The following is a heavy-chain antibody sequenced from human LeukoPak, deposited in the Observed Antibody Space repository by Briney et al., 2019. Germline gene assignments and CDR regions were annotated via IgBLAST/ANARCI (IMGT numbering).Heavy chain of an antibody. V-gene: IGHV3-15*01. CDR1: GFTFSNAW. D-gene: IGHD2-21*02. CDR2: IKSKTDGGTT. CDR3: ARDLALHLAVVTYDY. J-gene: IGHJ4*02. Sequence: GGSLRLSCAASGFTFSNAWMSWVRQAPGKGLEWVGRIKSKTDGGTTDYAAPVKGRFTISRDDSKNTLYLQMNSLRAEDTAVYYCARDLALHLAVVTYDYWGQGTLVTVSS.